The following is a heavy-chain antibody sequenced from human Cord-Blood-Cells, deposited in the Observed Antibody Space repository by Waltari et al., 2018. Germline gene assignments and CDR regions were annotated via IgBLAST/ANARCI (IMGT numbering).Heavy chain of an antibody. D-gene: IGHD2-2*01. J-gene: IGHJ4*02. CDR2: FDPEDGET. Sequence: QVQLVQSGAEVKKPGASVKVSCKVSGYTLTELYMHWVRPAPGKGLEWMGGFDPEDGETIYAQKFQGRVTMTEDTSTDTAYMELSSLRSEDTAVYYCATKGYCSSTSCFDYWGQGTLVTVSS. CDR1: GYTLTELY. CDR3: ATKGYCSSTSCFDY. V-gene: IGHV1-24*01.